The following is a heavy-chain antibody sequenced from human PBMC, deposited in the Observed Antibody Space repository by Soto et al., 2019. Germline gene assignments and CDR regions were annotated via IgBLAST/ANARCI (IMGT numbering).Heavy chain of an antibody. V-gene: IGHV1-18*04. CDR2: ISAYNGNT. CDR3: AREAGDYDSSGYDIRDTFDI. J-gene: IGHJ3*02. D-gene: IGHD3-22*01. CDR1: GYTFTSYG. Sequence: ASVKVSCKASGYTFTSYGISWVRQAPGQGLEWMGWISAYNGNTNYEQKLQGRVTMTTDTSTSTAYMELRSLRSDDTAVYYCAREAGDYDSSGYDIRDTFDIWGQGTMVTVSS.